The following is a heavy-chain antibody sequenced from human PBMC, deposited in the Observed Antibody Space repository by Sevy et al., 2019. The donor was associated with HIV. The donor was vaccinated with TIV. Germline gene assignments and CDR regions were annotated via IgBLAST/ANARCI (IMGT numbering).Heavy chain of an antibody. CDR3: VKEGGGEGGDH. Sequence: GGSLRLSCAASGFSFSSYGMHWVRQAPGKGLEWMSYIQYDGSNKDYADSVKGRFTISRDNSKNTLYLQMNSGRVEDTAVFYCVKEGGGEGGDHWGQGTLVTVSS. V-gene: IGHV3-30*02. J-gene: IGHJ4*02. CDR2: IQYDGSNK. D-gene: IGHD2-21*01. CDR1: GFSFSSYG.